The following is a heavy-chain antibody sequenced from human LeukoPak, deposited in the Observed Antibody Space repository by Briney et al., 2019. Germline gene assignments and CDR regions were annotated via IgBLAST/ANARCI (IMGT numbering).Heavy chain of an antibody. Sequence: SETLSLTCTVSGGFISTGGYYWSWIRQHPEKGLEWIGYIYYSGSTYYNPSLKSRVTISEDTSTNQFSLKLSSVTAADTAVYYCVRGRGDYYDSSGGYYFDFWGQGTLVTVSS. CDR1: GGFISTGGYY. V-gene: IGHV4-31*03. D-gene: IGHD3-22*01. J-gene: IGHJ4*02. CDR3: VRGRGDYYDSSGGYYFDF. CDR2: IYYSGST.